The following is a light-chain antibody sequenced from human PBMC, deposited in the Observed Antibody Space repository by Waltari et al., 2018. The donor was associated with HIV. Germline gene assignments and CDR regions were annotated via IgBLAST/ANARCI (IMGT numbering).Light chain of an antibody. CDR1: QLGDKY. CDR3: QAWDSSTVV. Sequence: SYELTQPPSVSVSPGQTASITCPGDQLGDKYACWYQQKPGQSPVLVIYHDIQRPSGIPDRFSGSNSGNTATLTISGTQAMDEADYYCQAWDSSTVVFGGGTKLTVL. V-gene: IGLV3-1*01. J-gene: IGLJ2*01. CDR2: HDI.